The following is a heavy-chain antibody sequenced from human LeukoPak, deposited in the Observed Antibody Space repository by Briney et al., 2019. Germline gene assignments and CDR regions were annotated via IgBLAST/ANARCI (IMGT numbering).Heavy chain of an antibody. CDR3: AKTGTPWYYFDY. Sequence: GGSLRLSCAASGFTFSSYGMHWVRQAPGKGLEWVAVISVDGSNEYYADSVKGRFTISRDNSRNTLYLQMNSLRPEDTAVYYCAKTGTPWYYFDYWGQGTLVTVSS. CDR2: ISVDGSNE. J-gene: IGHJ4*02. D-gene: IGHD6-13*01. CDR1: GFTFSSYG. V-gene: IGHV3-30*18.